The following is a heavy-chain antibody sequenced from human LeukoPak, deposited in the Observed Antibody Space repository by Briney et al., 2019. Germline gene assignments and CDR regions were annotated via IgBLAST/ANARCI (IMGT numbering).Heavy chain of an antibody. CDR1: GFTFSSYT. V-gene: IGHV3-21*01. D-gene: IGHD5-12*01. CDR3: ARSGRGYEDAFDI. J-gene: IGHJ3*02. Sequence: PGGSLRLSCVASGFTFSSYTMNWVRQAPGKGLEWVSSISSSSSYIYYADSVKGRFTISRDNAKNSLYLQMNSLRVEYTAVYYCARSGRGYEDAFDIWGQGTMVTVSS. CDR2: ISSSSSYI.